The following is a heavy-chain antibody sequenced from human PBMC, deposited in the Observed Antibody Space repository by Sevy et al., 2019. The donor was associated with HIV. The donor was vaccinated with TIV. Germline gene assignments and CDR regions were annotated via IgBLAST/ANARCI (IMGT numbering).Heavy chain of an antibody. Sequence: SETLSLTCTVSGGSITSLYWNWIRQPPGKGLEWIANINYNGHINYNPSLKSRGTLSLDTYKNQFSLRLSSVTAADTAMYYCAGENAWGRGYSWGQGTLVTVSS. CDR3: AGENAWGRGYS. CDR2: INYNGHI. D-gene: IGHD1-26*01. V-gene: IGHV4-59*08. CDR1: GGSITSLY. J-gene: IGHJ4*02.